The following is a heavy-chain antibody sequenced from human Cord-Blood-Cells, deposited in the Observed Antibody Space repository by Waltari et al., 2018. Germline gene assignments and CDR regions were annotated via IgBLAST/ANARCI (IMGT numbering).Heavy chain of an antibody. CDR3: ARLGWNTYDSSGYYYFDY. V-gene: IGHV4-59*08. CDR2: IYYSGST. D-gene: IGHD3-22*01. Sequence: QVQLQESGPGLVKPSETLSLTCTVSGGSISSYYWSWIRQPPGKGLEWIGYIYYSGSTNYIPSLKSRVTISVDTSKSQFYLKLSSVTAADTAVYYCARLGWNTYDSSGYYYFDYWGQGTLVTVSS. J-gene: IGHJ4*02. CDR1: GGSISSYY.